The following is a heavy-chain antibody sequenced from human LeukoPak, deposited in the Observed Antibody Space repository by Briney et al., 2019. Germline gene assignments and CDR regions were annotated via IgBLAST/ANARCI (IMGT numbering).Heavy chain of an antibody. J-gene: IGHJ4*02. CDR3: ARGGRIAVPGTQLYY. D-gene: IGHD6-19*01. V-gene: IGHV3-64*01. CDR2: ISSNGGST. CDR1: GFTFSSYA. Sequence: GGSLRLSCAASGFTFSSYAMHWVRQAPGKGLEYVSAISSNGGSTYYANSVKGRFTISRDNSKNTLYLQMGSLRAEDMAVYYCARGGRIAVPGTQLYYWGQGTLVTVSS.